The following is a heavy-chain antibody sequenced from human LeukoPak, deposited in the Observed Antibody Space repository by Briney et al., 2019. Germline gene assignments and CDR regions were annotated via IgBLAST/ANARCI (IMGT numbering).Heavy chain of an antibody. V-gene: IGHV4-31*03. CDR1: GGSISSGGYY. Sequence: PSQTLSLTCTVSGGSISSGGYYWSWIRQHPGKGLEWIGYIYYSGSTYYNPSLKSRVTISVDTSKNQFSLKLSSVTAADTAVYYCARVPGYCSSTSCYSGWLDPWGQGTLVTVSS. CDR2: IYYSGST. J-gene: IGHJ5*02. CDR3: ARVPGYCSSTSCYSGWLDP. D-gene: IGHD2-2*02.